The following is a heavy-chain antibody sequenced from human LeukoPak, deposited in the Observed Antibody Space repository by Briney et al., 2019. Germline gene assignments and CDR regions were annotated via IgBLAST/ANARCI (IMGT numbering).Heavy chain of an antibody. CDR3: AKSERVSIAAQGDYYYYYMDV. CDR2: ISYDGSNK. CDR1: GFTFSSYA. J-gene: IGHJ6*03. D-gene: IGHD6-6*01. Sequence: PGGSLRLSCAASGFTFSSYAMHWVRQAPGKGLEWVAVISYDGSNKYYADSVKGRFAISRDNSKNTLYLQMNSLRAEDTAVYYCAKSERVSIAAQGDYYYYYMDVWGKGTTVTVSS. V-gene: IGHV3-30*09.